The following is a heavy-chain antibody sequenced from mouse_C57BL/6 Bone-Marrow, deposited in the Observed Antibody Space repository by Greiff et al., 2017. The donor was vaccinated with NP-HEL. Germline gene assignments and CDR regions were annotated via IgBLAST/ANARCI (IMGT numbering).Heavy chain of an antibody. CDR2: IDPETGGT. D-gene: IGHD2-4*01. CDR1: GYTFTDYE. J-gene: IGHJ2*01. CDR3: TRGGLRRAFDY. Sequence: QVQLKESGAELVRPGASVTLSCKASGYTFTDYEMHWVKQTPVHGLEWIGAIDPETGGTAYNQKFKGKAILTADKSSSTAYMELRSLTSEDSAVYYCTRGGLRRAFDYWGQGTTLTVSS. V-gene: IGHV1-15*01.